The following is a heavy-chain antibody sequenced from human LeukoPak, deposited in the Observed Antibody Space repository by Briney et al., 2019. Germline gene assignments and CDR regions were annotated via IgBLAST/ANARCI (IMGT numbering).Heavy chain of an antibody. D-gene: IGHD1-7*01. J-gene: IGHJ6*02. V-gene: IGHV1-2*02. CDR1: GYTFTGYY. CDR3: ARDGYLTGTTFGYYYGMDV. Sequence: ASVKVSCKASGYTFTGYYMHWVRQAPGQGLEWMGWINPNSGGTNYAQKFQGRVTMTRDTSISTAFMELRSLRSDDTAVYYCARDGYLTGTTFGYYYGMDVWGQGTTVTVSS. CDR2: INPNSGGT.